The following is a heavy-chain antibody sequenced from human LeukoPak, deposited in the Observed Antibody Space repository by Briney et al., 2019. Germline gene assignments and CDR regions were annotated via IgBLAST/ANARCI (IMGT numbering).Heavy chain of an antibody. CDR1: GFTFSSYW. D-gene: IGHD2-21*01. V-gene: IGHV3-7*05. CDR2: IKQDGSEK. J-gene: IGHJ4*02. Sequence: GGSLRLSCAASGFTFSSYWMTWVRQAPGKGLEWVANIKQDGSEKYYVDSVKGRFTISRDNAENSLYLQMNSLRAEDTAVYHCARVRTRLFDYWGQGTLVTVSS. CDR3: ARVRTRLFDY.